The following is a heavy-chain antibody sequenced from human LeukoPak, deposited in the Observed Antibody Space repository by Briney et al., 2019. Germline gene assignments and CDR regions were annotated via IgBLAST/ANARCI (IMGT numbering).Heavy chain of an antibody. CDR2: IIPIFGTA. Sequence: SVKVSCKASGGTFSSYAISWVRQAPGQGLEWMGGIIPIFGTANYAQKFQGRVTITTDESTSTAYMELSSLRSEDTAVYYCARALRFLEWLYYWGQGTLVTVSS. D-gene: IGHD3-3*01. CDR1: GGTFSSYA. J-gene: IGHJ4*02. CDR3: ARALRFLEWLYY. V-gene: IGHV1-69*05.